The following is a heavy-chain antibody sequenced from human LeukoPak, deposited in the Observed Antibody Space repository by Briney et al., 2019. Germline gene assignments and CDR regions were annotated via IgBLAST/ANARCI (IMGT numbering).Heavy chain of an antibody. D-gene: IGHD2-15*01. CDR2: INPNSGGT. CDR3: ARDVGCSGGSCRRPFDY. CDR1: GYTFTGYY. J-gene: IGHJ4*02. Sequence: ASVKVSFKASGYTFTGYYMHWVRQAPGQGLEWMGWINPNSGGTNYAQKFQGRVTMTRDTSISTAYMELSRLRSDDTAVYYCARDVGCSGGSCRRPFDYWGQGTLVTVSS. V-gene: IGHV1-2*02.